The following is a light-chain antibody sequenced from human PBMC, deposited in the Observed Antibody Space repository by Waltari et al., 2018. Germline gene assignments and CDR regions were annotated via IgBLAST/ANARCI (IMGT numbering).Light chain of an antibody. Sequence: EIQMTQSPSSVSASVGDRVTITCRASQGMSNWLAWYQQKPGKATKLLIYAASILQTGVPSRFSVRGSGTAFTLTVSNLQPADFSTYFCQPGNSFPPTFGQGTKVEVK. J-gene: IGKJ1*01. CDR2: AAS. CDR3: QPGNSFPPT. CDR1: QGMSNW. V-gene: IGKV1-12*01.